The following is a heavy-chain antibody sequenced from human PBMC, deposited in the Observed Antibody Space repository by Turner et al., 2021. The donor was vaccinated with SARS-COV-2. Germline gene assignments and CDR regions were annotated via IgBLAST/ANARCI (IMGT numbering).Heavy chain of an antibody. D-gene: IGHD3-10*01. Sequence: QVQLVESGGGVVQPGRSLRLSCAASGFTFGSYGMHWVRQAPGKGLEWVAVIWYDGSNIYYADSVKGRFTISRDNSKNTLYLQMNSLRAEDTAVYYCARDLFRGLRVDGMDVWGQGTTVTVSS. CDR2: IWYDGSNI. J-gene: IGHJ6*02. V-gene: IGHV3-33*01. CDR1: GFTFGSYG. CDR3: ARDLFRGLRVDGMDV.